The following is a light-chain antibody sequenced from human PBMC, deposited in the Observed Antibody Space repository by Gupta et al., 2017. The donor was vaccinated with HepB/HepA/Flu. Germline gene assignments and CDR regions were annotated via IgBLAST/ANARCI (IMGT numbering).Light chain of an antibody. CDR1: QSVRSSY. J-gene: IGKJ4*01. Sequence: IVLTQSPGTLSLSPGERATRSCRASQSVRSSYLAWYQQKPGQAPRLLIHGASSRANGIPDRFSGSGYGTEFNLTISRLEPEDFAVYYCQQEYSSPLTFGGGTKVEIK. CDR3: QQEYSSPLT. CDR2: GAS. V-gene: IGKV3-20*01.